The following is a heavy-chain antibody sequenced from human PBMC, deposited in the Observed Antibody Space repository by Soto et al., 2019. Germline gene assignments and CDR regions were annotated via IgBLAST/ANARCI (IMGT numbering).Heavy chain of an antibody. Sequence: SETLSLTCAVSGGSISSGGYSWNWIRQPPGQGLEWIGFIYQSGSTYYNPSLKSRITISVDRSKNQFSLILNSVTAADTAVYYCARGRSASGKNYGMDVWGQGTTVTVSS. D-gene: IGHD6-19*01. J-gene: IGHJ6*02. CDR2: IYQSGST. V-gene: IGHV4-30-2*01. CDR1: GGSISSGGYS. CDR3: ARGRSASGKNYGMDV.